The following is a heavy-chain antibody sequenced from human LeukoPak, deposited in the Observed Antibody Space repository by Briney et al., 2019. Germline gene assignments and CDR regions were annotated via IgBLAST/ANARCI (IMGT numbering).Heavy chain of an antibody. J-gene: IGHJ4*02. D-gene: IGHD5-12*01. Sequence: PPGGSLRLSCAAFGFTFSSYWMSWVRQAPGKGLEWVANIKQDGSEKYYVDSVKGRFTISRDNAKNSLYLQMNSLRAEDTAVYYCARDRSGYDTYFDYWGQGTLVTVSS. CDR3: ARDRSGYDTYFDY. V-gene: IGHV3-7*01. CDR2: IKQDGSEK. CDR1: GFTFSSYW.